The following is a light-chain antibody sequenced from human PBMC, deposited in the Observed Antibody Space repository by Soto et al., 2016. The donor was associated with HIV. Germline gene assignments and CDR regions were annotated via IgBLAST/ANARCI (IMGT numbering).Light chain of an antibody. CDR1: QGMSSF. J-gene: IGKJ1*01. CDR3: QQLNSYLPWT. CDR2: AAS. Sequence: DIQLTQSPSFVSASVGDRVTITCRASQGMSSFLAWYQQKPGKAPKLLIYAASTLQSGSHQGSAAVDLGQNSLSQSAACSLKILQLYYCQQLNSYLPWTFGQGTKVEIK. V-gene: IGKV1-9*01.